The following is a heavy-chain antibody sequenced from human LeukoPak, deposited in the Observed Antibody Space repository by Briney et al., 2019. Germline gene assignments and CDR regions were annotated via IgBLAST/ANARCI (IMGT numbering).Heavy chain of an antibody. V-gene: IGHV3-15*01. J-gene: IGHJ4*02. Sequence: SGRSLRLSCAASGFTFSNAWMSWVRQAPGKGLEWVGRIKSKTDGGTTDYAAPVKGRFTISRDDSKNTLYLQMNSLKTEDTAVYYCTTVGQGVRGVILDLDYWGQGTLVTVSS. CDR1: GFTFSNAW. D-gene: IGHD3-10*01. CDR2: IKSKTDGGTT. CDR3: TTVGQGVRGVILDLDY.